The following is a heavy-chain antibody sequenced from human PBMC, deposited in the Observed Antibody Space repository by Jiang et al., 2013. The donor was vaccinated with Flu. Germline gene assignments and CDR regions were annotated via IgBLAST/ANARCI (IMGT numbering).Heavy chain of an antibody. Sequence: VQLLESGGGVVQPGRPLRLSCAASGFTFSSYGMHWVRQAPGKGLEWVAVISYDGSNKYYADSVKGRFTISRDNSKNTLYLQMNSLRAEDTAVYYCAKARLEDDDYSNYGRGGYYYYGMDVWGQGTTVTV. CDR3: AKARLEDDDYSNYGRGGYYYYGMDV. V-gene: IGHV3-30*18. CDR2: ISYDGSNK. CDR1: GFTFSSYG. J-gene: IGHJ6*02. D-gene: IGHD4-11*01.